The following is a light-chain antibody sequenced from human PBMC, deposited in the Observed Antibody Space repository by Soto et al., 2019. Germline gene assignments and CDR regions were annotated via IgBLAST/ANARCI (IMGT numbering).Light chain of an antibody. CDR2: FAS. CDR3: QKFNNAPFT. J-gene: IGKJ3*01. V-gene: IGKV1-27*01. Sequence: DIQMTQSPSSLSASVGDRVTITCRASQAIGNYLAWYQQKPGKVPKLLIYFASTLQSGVPSRFSGSGSGTDFTLTISSLQPEDVASYYCQKFNNAPFTFGPGTKVDI. CDR1: QAIGNY.